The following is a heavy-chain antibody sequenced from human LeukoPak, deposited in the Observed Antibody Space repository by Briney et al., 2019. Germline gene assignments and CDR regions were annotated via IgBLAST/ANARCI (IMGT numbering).Heavy chain of an antibody. Sequence: ASVKVSCKASGYTFTSYDINWVRQATGQGLEWMGWMNPNSGNTGYAQKFQGRVTMARNTSISTAYMELSSLRSEDTAVYYCARRGNYYDSSGYADAFDIWGQGTMVTVSS. CDR1: GYTFTSYD. J-gene: IGHJ3*02. CDR3: ARRGNYYDSSGYADAFDI. D-gene: IGHD3-22*01. CDR2: MNPNSGNT. V-gene: IGHV1-8*01.